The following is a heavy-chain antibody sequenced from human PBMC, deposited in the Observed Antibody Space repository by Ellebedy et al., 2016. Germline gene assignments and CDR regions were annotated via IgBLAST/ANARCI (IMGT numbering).Heavy chain of an antibody. CDR1: GFTFRNAH. CDR2: IKSNTDGGAT. J-gene: IGHJ3*02. V-gene: IGHV3-15*01. CDR3: TTDFRRQQVDFAFDI. D-gene: IGHD6-13*01. Sequence: GGSLRLXCAASGFTFRNAHMAWVRQAPGQGLEWLGHIKSNTDGGATGYADPVKGRFIISRDDSKNTLYLQMNSLKTEDSAVYYCTTDFRRQQVDFAFDIWGQGTMVTVSS.